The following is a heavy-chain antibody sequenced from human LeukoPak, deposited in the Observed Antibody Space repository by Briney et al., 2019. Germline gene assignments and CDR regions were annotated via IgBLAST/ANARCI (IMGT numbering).Heavy chain of an antibody. J-gene: IGHJ4*02. V-gene: IGHV3-23*01. Sequence: GGSLRLSCAASGFTFSSYSMNWVRQAPGKGLEWVSAISGSGGSTYYADSVKGRFTISRDNSKNTLYLQMNSLRAEDTAVYYCAKGIQLWLGPFDYWGQGTLVTVSS. CDR1: GFTFSSYS. D-gene: IGHD5-18*01. CDR3: AKGIQLWLGPFDY. CDR2: ISGSGGST.